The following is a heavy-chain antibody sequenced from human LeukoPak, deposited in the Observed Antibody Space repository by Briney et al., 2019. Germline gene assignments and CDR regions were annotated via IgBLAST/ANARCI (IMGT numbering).Heavy chain of an antibody. CDR1: GGSISSGSYY. Sequence: SETLSLTCTVSGGSISSGSYYWSWIRQPAGKGLEWIGRIYTSGSTNYNPSLKSRVTISVDTSKNQFSLKLSSVTAADTAVYYCARDRKKLTVIASYYYYMDVWGKETTVTVSS. V-gene: IGHV4-61*02. J-gene: IGHJ6*03. D-gene: IGHD4-11*01. CDR3: ARDRKKLTVIASYYYYMDV. CDR2: IYTSGST.